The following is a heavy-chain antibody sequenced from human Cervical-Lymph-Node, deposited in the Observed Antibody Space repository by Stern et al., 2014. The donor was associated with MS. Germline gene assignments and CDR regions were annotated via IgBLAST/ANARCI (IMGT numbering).Heavy chain of an antibody. CDR2: IYYSGST. J-gene: IGHJ5*02. V-gene: IGHV4-59*01. CDR1: GGSISSNY. D-gene: IGHD2-15*01. Sequence: QVPPQESGPGLVKPSETLSLTCTVSGGSISSNYWSWIRQPQGKGLEWIGYIYYSGSTNYNPSLKSRVTISVDTSKNQFSLKLSSVTAADTAVYYCAAAQGSGPWGQGTLVTVSS. CDR3: AAAQGSGP.